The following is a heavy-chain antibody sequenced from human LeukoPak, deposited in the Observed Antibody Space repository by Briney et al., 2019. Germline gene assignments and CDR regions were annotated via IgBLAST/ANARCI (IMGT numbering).Heavy chain of an antibody. D-gene: IGHD1-26*01. Sequence: SETLSLTCAVYGGSFSGYYWSWIRQPPGKGLEWIGYIYYSGSTNYNPSLKSRVTISVDTSKNQFSLKLSSVTAADTAVYYCARVFSPSFIVGATYFDYWGQGTLVTISS. CDR1: GGSFSGYY. CDR3: ARVFSPSFIVGATYFDY. V-gene: IGHV4-59*01. CDR2: IYYSGST. J-gene: IGHJ4*02.